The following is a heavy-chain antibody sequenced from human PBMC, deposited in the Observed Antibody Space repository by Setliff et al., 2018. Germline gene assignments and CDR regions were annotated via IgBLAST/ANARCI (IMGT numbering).Heavy chain of an antibody. J-gene: IGHJ6*04. D-gene: IGHD2-21*01. CDR1: GFTFGDYA. CDR2: IHGEGINT. Sequence: GGSLRLSCTASGFTFGDYAMSWVRQAPGKGLEWVSSIHGEGINTYYADSVKGRFTISRDNSKNTLFLQMNSLRADDTAVYYRARGVFPDVWGKGTTVTVSS. CDR3: ARGVFPDV. V-gene: IGHV3-23*01.